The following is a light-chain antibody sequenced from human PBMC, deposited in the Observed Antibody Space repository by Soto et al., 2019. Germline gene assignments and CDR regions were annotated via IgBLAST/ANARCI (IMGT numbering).Light chain of an antibody. Sequence: QSALTQPRSVSGSPGQSVTISCTGTSSDVGTYNYVSWYQQHPGKAPKVMIYDVSERPSGVPDRFSGSKSGNTASLTISGVQSEDEPDYYCCSYAGSPRYVFGTGTKLTVL. CDR1: SSDVGTYNY. CDR3: CSYAGSPRYV. V-gene: IGLV2-11*01. CDR2: DVS. J-gene: IGLJ1*01.